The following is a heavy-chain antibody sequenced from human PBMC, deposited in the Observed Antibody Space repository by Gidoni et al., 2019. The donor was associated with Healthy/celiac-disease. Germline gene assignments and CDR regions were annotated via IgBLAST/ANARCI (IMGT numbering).Heavy chain of an antibody. D-gene: IGHD5-12*01. J-gene: IGHJ4*02. Sequence: EVQLVQSGAEVKKPGESLKISCKGSGYSFTSYWIGWVRQMPGKGLEWMGIIYPGDSDTRYSPSFQGQVTISADKSISTAYLQWSSLKASDTAMYYCARVVWGYSGYDDPTPIDYWGQGTLVTVSS. V-gene: IGHV5-51*01. CDR2: IYPGDSDT. CDR3: ARVVWGYSGYDDPTPIDY. CDR1: GYSFTSYW.